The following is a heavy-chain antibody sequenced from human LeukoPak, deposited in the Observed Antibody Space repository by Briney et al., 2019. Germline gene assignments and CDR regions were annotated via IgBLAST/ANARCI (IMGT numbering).Heavy chain of an antibody. CDR2: ISASGGST. D-gene: IGHD3-16*01. Sequence: GGSLRLSCAASGFTFSSYGMSWVRQSPGKGLEWVSGISASGGSTYYADSVKGRFIISRDNSKNTPYLQMNSLRADDTAVYYCAKRGGMYPAYYFDYWGQGTLVTVSS. V-gene: IGHV3-23*01. CDR1: GFTFSSYG. J-gene: IGHJ4*02. CDR3: AKRGGMYPAYYFDY.